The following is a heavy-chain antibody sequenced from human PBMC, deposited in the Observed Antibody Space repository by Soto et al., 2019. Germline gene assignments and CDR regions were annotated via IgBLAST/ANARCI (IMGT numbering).Heavy chain of an antibody. D-gene: IGHD3-9*01. J-gene: IGHJ3*02. CDR3: ARALILTGYYIHDAFDI. Sequence: SSETLSRTCAVFDGSFIGYYWSWIRQPPGKGLEWIGEINHSGSTNYNPSLKSRVTISVDTSKNQFSLKLSSVTAADTAVYYCARALILTGYYIHDAFDIWGQGTMVT. V-gene: IGHV4-34*01. CDR2: INHSGST. CDR1: DGSFIGYY.